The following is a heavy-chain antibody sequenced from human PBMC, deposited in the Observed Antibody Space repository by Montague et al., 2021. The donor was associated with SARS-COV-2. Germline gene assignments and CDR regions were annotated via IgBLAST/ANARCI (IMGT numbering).Heavy chain of an antibody. V-gene: IGHV4-61*05. CDR2: IYYSGST. J-gene: IGHJ6*02. Sequence: SETLSLTCTVSGGSISSSNYYWDWIRQPPGKGLEWIGYIYYSGSTNYNPSLKSRVTISVDTSKNQFSLKLSSVTAADTAVYYCARHPIGSFPRYGMDVWGQGTTVTVSS. D-gene: IGHD2-15*01. CDR3: ARHPIGSFPRYGMDV. CDR1: GGSISSSNYY.